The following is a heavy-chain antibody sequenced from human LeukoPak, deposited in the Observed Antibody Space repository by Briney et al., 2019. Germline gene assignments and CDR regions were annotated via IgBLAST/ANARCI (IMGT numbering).Heavy chain of an antibody. Sequence: SETLSLTCAVYGGSFSGYYWSWIRQPPGKGLEWIGEINHSGSTNYNPSLKSRVTISVDTSKNQFSLKLSSVTAADTAVYYCAIRSLWEPYYFDYWGQGTLVTVSS. D-gene: IGHD1-26*01. CDR3: AIRSLWEPYYFDY. V-gene: IGHV4-34*01. CDR2: INHSGST. J-gene: IGHJ4*02. CDR1: GGSFSGYY.